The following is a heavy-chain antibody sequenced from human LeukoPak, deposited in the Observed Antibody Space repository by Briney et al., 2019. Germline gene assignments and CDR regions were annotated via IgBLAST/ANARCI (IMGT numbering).Heavy chain of an antibody. Sequence: ASVRVSREVSVYTHTELSIHWVPQALGRGREDRGDFDPEDGETIYAQNLRSRDTMTEDTSTDTAYVELSSLRSEETAVYYCATAPLFGISSGWTTCDYWGQGTLVTVSS. CDR1: VYTHTELS. J-gene: IGHJ4*02. V-gene: IGHV1-24*01. CDR2: FDPEDGET. CDR3: ATAPLFGISSGWTTCDY. D-gene: IGHD6-19*01.